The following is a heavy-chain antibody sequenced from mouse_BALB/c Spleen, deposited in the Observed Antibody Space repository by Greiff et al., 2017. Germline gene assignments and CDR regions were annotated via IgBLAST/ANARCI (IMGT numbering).Heavy chain of an antibody. D-gene: IGHD2-3*01. J-gene: IGHJ3*01. CDR1: GFTFNTYA. Sequence: EVQLQESGGGLVQPKGSLKLSCAASGFTFNTYAMHWVCQAPGKGLEWVARIRSKSNNYATYYADSVKDRFTISRDDSQSMLYLQMYNLKTEDTAMYYCVRDDGYYEFAYWGQGTLVTVSA. CDR2: IRSKSNNYAT. V-gene: IGHV10-3*03. CDR3: VRDDGYYEFAY.